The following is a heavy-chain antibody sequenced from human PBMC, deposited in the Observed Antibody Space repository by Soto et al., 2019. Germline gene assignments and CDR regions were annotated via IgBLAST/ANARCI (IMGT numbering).Heavy chain of an antibody. J-gene: IGHJ6*02. CDR2: IFYSGST. CDR1: GGSISSSSYY. V-gene: IGHV4-39*01. Sequence: QLQLQESGPGLVKPSETLSLTCTVSGGSISSSSYYWGWIRQPPGKGLEWIGSIFYSGSTYYNPSIKSRVTISVDTSKHQFSLKLSSVTAADTAVYYCARHLTYCSAGSCYSDFPYYGMDVWGQGTTVTVSS. D-gene: IGHD2-15*01. CDR3: ARHLTYCSAGSCYSDFPYYGMDV.